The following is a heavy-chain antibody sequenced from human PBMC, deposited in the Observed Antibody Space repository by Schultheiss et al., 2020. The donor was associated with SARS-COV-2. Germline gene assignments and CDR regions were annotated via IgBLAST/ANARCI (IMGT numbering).Heavy chain of an antibody. V-gene: IGHV4-38-2*01. CDR2: INHSGST. Sequence: SETLSLTCAVSGYSISSGYYWNWIRQPPGKGLEWIGEINHSGSTNYNPSLKSRVTISVDKSKNQFSLKLNSVSAADTAVYYCARGPRFDPWGQGTLVTVSS. CDR3: ARGPRFDP. CDR1: GYSISSGYY. J-gene: IGHJ5*02.